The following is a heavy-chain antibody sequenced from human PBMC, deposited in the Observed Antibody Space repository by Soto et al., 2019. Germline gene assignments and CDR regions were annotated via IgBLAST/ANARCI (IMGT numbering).Heavy chain of an antibody. CDR3: VRDLDGSGSYYTDY. J-gene: IGHJ4*02. V-gene: IGHV1-18*01. D-gene: IGHD3-10*01. CDR2: TRPNNGNT. Sequence: QVQLVQSGAEVKKPGASVKVSCKASGYTFSIYGINWVRQAPGQGLEWMGWTRPNNGNTKYAQNLQGRVTMTTDTSTSTAYMELRSLRPDDTAVHYCVRDLDGSGSYYTDYWGQGTLVTVSS. CDR1: GYTFSIYG.